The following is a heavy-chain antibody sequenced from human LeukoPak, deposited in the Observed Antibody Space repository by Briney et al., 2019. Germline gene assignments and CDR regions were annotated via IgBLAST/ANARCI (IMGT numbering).Heavy chain of an antibody. J-gene: IGHJ4*02. Sequence: GGSLRLSCSASGFTFSSYAMHWVRQAPGKGLEYVSATSSNGGSTYYADSVKGRFTISRDNSKNTLYLQMSSLRAEDTAVYYCVKARYSSSWYELDYWGQGTLVTVSS. CDR2: TSSNGGST. CDR3: VKARYSSSWYELDY. D-gene: IGHD6-13*01. V-gene: IGHV3-64D*06. CDR1: GFTFSSYA.